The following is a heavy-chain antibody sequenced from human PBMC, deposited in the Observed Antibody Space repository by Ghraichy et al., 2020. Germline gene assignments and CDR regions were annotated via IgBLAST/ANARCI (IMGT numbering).Heavy chain of an antibody. CDR2: IVVGSGYT. D-gene: IGHD5-24*01. V-gene: IGHV1-58*01. CDR1: GLTFTFSA. CDR3: AADGEGDGYNFSSYYYGMDV. J-gene: IGHJ6*02. Sequence: SVKVSCKASGLTFTFSAVQWVRQARGQRLEWIGWIVVGSGYTKYAQNFQDRVTITRDMSTSTAYMELSSLRSEDTAVYYCAADGEGDGYNFSSYYYGMDVWGQGTTVNVSS.